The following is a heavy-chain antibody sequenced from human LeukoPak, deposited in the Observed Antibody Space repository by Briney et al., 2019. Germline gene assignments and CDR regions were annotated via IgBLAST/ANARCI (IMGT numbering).Heavy chain of an antibody. D-gene: IGHD5-24*01. CDR3: AKDSRDGYSY. CDR1: GFTFSSYA. V-gene: IGHV3-30*02. Sequence: TGGSLRLSCAASGFTFSSYAMHWVRQAPGKGLEWVAFIRYDGSDKYYADSVKGRFTTSRDNSENTMYLQMNSLKVEDTAVYYCAKDSRDGYSYWGQGTLVTVSS. J-gene: IGHJ4*02. CDR2: IRYDGSDK.